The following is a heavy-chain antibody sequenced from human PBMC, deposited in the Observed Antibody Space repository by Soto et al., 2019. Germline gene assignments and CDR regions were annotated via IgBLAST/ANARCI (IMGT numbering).Heavy chain of an antibody. Sequence: EEQLVESGGGLVQPGGSLTLSCAASGFTFSEHYIEWVRQAPGKGLEWVARSRNEAKSYSTDYAASVKGRFTVSRDLSMNSLYLQMHNLRTEDTAVYYCSRMEGGWGQGTLVTVSS. D-gene: IGHD1-26*01. CDR1: GFTFSEHY. V-gene: IGHV3-72*01. J-gene: IGHJ4*02. CDR3: SRMEGG. CDR2: SRNEAKSYST.